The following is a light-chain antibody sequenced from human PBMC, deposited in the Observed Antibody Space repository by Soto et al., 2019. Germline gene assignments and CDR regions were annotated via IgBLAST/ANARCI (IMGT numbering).Light chain of an antibody. J-gene: IGLJ1*01. CDR2: DVN. CDR3: SSYAGSSTHV. CDR1: SSDVGGYNF. V-gene: IGLV2-14*01. Sequence: QSVLTQPASVSGSPGQSITISCTGTSSDVGGYNFVSWYQQHPGKAPKLMIYDVNTRPSGVSNRFSGSKSGNTASLTISGLQAKDEADYYCSSYAGSSTHVFGTGTKLTVL.